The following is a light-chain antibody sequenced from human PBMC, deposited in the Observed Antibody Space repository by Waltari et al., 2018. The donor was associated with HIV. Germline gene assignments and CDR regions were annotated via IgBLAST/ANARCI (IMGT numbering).Light chain of an antibody. CDR2: AAT. CDR1: QGIGND. Sequence: AIQMTQSPSSLSASVGDRVTITCRASQGIGNDLGWYQQKPGKAPKVLIYAATSLQGGVPSRFSGSRSGTEFTLTISSLQPEDCATYYCLQDGSYPLTFGPGTKVDV. J-gene: IGKJ3*01. CDR3: LQDGSYPLT. V-gene: IGKV1-6*01.